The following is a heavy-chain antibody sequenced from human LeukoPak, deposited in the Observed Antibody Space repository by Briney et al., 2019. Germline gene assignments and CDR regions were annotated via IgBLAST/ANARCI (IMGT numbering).Heavy chain of an antibody. V-gene: IGHV3-74*01. Sequence: GGSLRLSCAASGFTFSSYWMHWVRQAPGKGLVWVSRINSDGSSTSYAGSVKGRFTIFRDNAKNTLYLQMNSLRAEDTAVYYCAREGVWRQQLVDYYYGMDVWGQGTTVTVSS. J-gene: IGHJ6*02. CDR2: INSDGSST. D-gene: IGHD6-13*01. CDR3: AREGVWRQQLVDYYYGMDV. CDR1: GFTFSSYW.